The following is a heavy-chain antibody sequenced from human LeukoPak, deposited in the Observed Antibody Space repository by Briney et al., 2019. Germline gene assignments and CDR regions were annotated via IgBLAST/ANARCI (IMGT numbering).Heavy chain of an antibody. CDR2: IYHSGST. V-gene: IGHV4-4*07. CDR3: ARGYYDILTGYRETAFDI. CDR1: GGSISSYY. Sequence: PSETLSLTCTVSGGSISSYYWSWIRQPAGKGLEWIGSIYHSGSTYYNPSLKSRVTTSVDTSKNQFSLKLSSVTAADTAVYYCARGYYDILTGYRETAFDIWGQGTMVTVSS. J-gene: IGHJ3*02. D-gene: IGHD3-9*01.